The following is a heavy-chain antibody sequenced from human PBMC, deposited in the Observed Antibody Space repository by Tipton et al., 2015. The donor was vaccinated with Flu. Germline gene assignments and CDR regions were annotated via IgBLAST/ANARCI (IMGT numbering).Heavy chain of an antibody. V-gene: IGHV3-11*01. CDR2: ISSSGSTI. Sequence: LRLSCAASGFTFSDYYMSWIRQAPGKGLEWVSYISSSGSTIYYADSVKGRFTISRDNAKNSLYLQMNSLRAEDTAVYYCARDSQYYDSSGYYPDAFGIWGQGTMVTVSS. J-gene: IGHJ3*02. D-gene: IGHD3-22*01. CDR3: ARDSQYYDSSGYYPDAFGI. CDR1: GFTFSDYY.